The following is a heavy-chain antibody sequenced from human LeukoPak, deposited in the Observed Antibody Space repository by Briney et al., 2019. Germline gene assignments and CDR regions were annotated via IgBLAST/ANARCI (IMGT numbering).Heavy chain of an antibody. CDR3: ARQHYDRSGLPYYFDY. J-gene: IGHJ4*02. Sequence: SETLSLTCTVSGGSISSSYSYWGWIRQPPGKGLEWIGSVYYSGSTYYNPSLKSRVTISEDTSKSQFSLKLSSVTVADTAVYYCARQHYDRSGLPYYFDYWGQGALVTVSS. CDR2: VYYSGST. CDR1: GGSISSSYSY. V-gene: IGHV4-39*01. D-gene: IGHD3-22*01.